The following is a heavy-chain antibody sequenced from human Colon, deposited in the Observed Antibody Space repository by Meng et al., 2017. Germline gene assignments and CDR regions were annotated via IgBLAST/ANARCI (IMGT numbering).Heavy chain of an antibody. CDR3: ARDLHGGNGVPTQPY. Sequence: ASVKVSCKASGYTFTSYGISWVRQAPGQGLEWMGWISAHNGNTNYAQKLQGRVTITTDTSTSTAYMELRSLRSDDTAVYYCARDLHGGNGVPTQPYWGQGTLVTVSS. CDR2: ISAHNGNT. D-gene: IGHD4-23*01. J-gene: IGHJ4*02. CDR1: GYTFTSYG. V-gene: IGHV1-18*01.